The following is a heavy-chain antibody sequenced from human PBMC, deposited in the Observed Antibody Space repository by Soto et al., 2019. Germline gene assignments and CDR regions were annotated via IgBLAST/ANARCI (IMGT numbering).Heavy chain of an antibody. CDR2: LYWNDDK. V-gene: IGHV2-5*04. CDR3: AKRRALSNKLFFDE. Sequence: QITLKESGQTLVKPTQTLTLICSLSGFSINNGGVGVGWIRQPPGKAPEWLALLYWNDDKWYSPSLRYRLSVAKYSSKNQVVLTMTHRDPMDTGTYYCAKRRALSNKLFFDEWGQGALVTVSS. J-gene: IGHJ4*02. CDR1: GFSINNGGVG. D-gene: IGHD4-4*01.